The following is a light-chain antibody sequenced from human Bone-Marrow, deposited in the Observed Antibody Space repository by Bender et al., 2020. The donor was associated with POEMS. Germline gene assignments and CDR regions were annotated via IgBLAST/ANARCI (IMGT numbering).Light chain of an antibody. V-gene: IGLV3-1*01. CDR1: KLSNKY. Sequence: SFDLTQPRSVSVSPGQTASITCSGDKLSNKYAAWYRQKAGQSPVLVIYQDFKRPSGIPERFSGSNSGNTATLTISRVEAGDEADYYCQVWDSTTDHHVFGTGTKVTVL. J-gene: IGLJ1*01. CDR2: QDF. CDR3: QVWDSTTDHHV.